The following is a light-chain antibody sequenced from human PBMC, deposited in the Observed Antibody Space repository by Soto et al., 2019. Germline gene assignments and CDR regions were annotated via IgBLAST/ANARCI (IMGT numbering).Light chain of an antibody. CDR1: SGHSSYA. Sequence: QLVLTQSPSASASMEASVKLTCTVSSGHSSYAIAWHQQQPEKGPRYLMKLNSDGSHSKGDGIPDRFSGSSSGAERYLTISSLQSEDEADYYCQTWGTGIHYVFGTGTKLTVL. J-gene: IGLJ1*01. V-gene: IGLV4-69*01. CDR3: QTWGTGIHYV. CDR2: LNSDGSH.